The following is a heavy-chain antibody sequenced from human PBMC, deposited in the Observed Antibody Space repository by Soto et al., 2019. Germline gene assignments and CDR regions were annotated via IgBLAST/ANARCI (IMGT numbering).Heavy chain of an antibody. D-gene: IGHD6-19*01. CDR3: AKSGDRAGWGIDF. CDR2: INGASDSI. J-gene: IGHJ4*02. V-gene: IGHV3-48*02. CDR1: GFMFDSFA. Sequence: EVQLVESGGGLVQPGGSLRLYCVGSGFMFDSFAMNWVRQAPGKGPEWVSYINGASDSIYYAESVKGRFTISRDNARNSLSLQMDSLSDEDTAVYYCAKSGDRAGWGIDFWGQGTLVTVSS.